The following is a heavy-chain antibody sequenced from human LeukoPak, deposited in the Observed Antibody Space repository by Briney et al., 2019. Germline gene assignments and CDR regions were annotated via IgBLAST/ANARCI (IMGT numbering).Heavy chain of an antibody. CDR1: GGSISSGGYY. V-gene: IGHV4-31*03. Sequence: TLSLTCTVSGGSISSGGYYWSWIRQHPGKGLEWIGYTYYSGSTYYNPSLKSRVTISVDTSKNQFSLKLSSVTAADTAVYYCASSEAEYDYVWGSYLYWGQGTLVTVSS. D-gene: IGHD3-16*02. CDR3: ASSEAEYDYVWGSYLY. CDR2: TYYSGST. J-gene: IGHJ4*02.